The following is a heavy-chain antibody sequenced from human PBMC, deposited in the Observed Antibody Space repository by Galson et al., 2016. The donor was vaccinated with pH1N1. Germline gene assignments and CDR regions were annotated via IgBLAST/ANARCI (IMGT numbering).Heavy chain of an antibody. V-gene: IGHV3-64*01. CDR3: ARSLNYDSWSGYSDYSMDV. CDR1: GFTFSNHA. D-gene: IGHD3-3*01. J-gene: IGHJ6*02. Sequence: SLRLSCAASGFTFSNHAMHWVRQAPGKGLEYVAGISSYGGSPQYANSVKDRFIISRVNTKNTLYLQMGSLRVEDMAVYYCARSLNYDSWSGYSDYSMDVWGQGTTVTVSS. CDR2: ISSYGGSP.